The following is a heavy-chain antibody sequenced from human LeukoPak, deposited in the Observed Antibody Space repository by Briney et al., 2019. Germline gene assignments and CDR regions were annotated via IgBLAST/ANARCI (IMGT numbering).Heavy chain of an antibody. Sequence: PGGSLRLSCAASGFALSSHWMTWVRQVPGRGPEWVANVNRDGSETYYLDSVKGRFTISKDNSKNTLYLQMNSLRAEDTAVYYCAKAPPAGPKDYGMDVWGQGTTVTVSS. CDR2: VNRDGSET. D-gene: IGHD6-19*01. CDR3: AKAPPAGPKDYGMDV. V-gene: IGHV3-7*03. CDR1: GFALSSHW. J-gene: IGHJ6*02.